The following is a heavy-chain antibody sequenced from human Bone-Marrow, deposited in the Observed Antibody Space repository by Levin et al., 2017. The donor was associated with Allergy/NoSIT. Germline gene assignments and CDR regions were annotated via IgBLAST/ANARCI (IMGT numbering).Heavy chain of an antibody. CDR1: GGTFSSYA. D-gene: IGHD3-3*01. Sequence: SVKVSCKASGGTFSSYAISWVRQAPGQGLEWMGRIIPILGIANYAQKFQGRVTITADKSTSTAYMELSSLRSEDTAVYYCAREINLRARVDGVVITNYYYYYGMDVWGQGTTVTVSS. CDR3: AREINLRARVDGVVITNYYYYYGMDV. J-gene: IGHJ6*02. CDR2: IIPILGIA. V-gene: IGHV1-69*04.